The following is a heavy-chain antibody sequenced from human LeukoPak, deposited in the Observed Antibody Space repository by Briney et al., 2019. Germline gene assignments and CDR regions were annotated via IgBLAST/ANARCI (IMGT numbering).Heavy chain of an antibody. V-gene: IGHV4-34*01. D-gene: IGHD2-21*02. CDR1: SGSFRGYY. J-gene: IGHJ4*02. CDR2: INHSGST. CDR3: ARCDLGGDCYAPDY. Sequence: PSETLSLTCTVYSGSFRGYYWSWLRQPPGKGLEWIGEINHSGSTNYNSSLKSRLTISMDMSKNQFSLELSSVTAADTAIYYCARCDLGGDCYAPDYWGQGTLVTVSS.